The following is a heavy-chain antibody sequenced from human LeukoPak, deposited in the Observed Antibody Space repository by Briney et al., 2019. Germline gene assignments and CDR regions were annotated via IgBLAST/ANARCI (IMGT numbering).Heavy chain of an antibody. V-gene: IGHV1-69*13. CDR2: IIPILDTA. J-gene: IGHJ4*02. CDR3: ASPGGVILSSLRY. CDR1: GGTFSSYA. Sequence: ASVKVSCKTSGGTFSSYAVNWARQAPGQGLEWMGGIIPILDTANSAQKFQGRVTITADESTGTSYMELSSLRSEDTAVYYCASPGGVILSSLRYWGQGTLVTVSS. D-gene: IGHD3-16*01.